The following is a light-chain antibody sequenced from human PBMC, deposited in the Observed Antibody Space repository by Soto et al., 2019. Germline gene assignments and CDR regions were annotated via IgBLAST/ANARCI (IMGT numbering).Light chain of an antibody. Sequence: DIQMTQSPSTLSASVRDRVTITCRASQSIGTWLAWYQQKPGKAPNLLIYKASTLESGVPSRFSGSGSGTEFTLTISSLQPDDFATYYCQQYNSFSPVTFGQGTIVDIK. CDR1: QSIGTW. J-gene: IGKJ1*01. V-gene: IGKV1-5*03. CDR2: KAS. CDR3: QQYNSFSPVT.